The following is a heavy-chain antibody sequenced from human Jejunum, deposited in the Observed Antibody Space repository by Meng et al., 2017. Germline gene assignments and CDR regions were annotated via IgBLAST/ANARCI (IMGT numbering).Heavy chain of an antibody. Sequence: SAYWLKWAGALVKVSCKSSGSPLTNLARHWVRKAPGQGLEWMGWINTDTRNPTYAQGFTGRFVFSFDTSVSTAYLHISSLKAEDTALYYCSRGRGCCTCGSCSLADWGPGTLVTVSS. V-gene: IGHV7-4-1*02. CDR2: INTDTRNP. D-gene: IGHD2-15*01. J-gene: IGHJ4*02. CDR3: SRGRGCCTCGSCSLAD. CDR1: GSPLTNLA.